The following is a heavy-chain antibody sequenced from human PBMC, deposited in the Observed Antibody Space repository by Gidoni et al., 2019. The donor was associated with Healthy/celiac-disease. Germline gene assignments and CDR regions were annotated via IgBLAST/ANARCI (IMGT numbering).Heavy chain of an antibody. D-gene: IGHD4-4*01. Sequence: QLHLQESGPGLVKPSETLSLTCTASGGSISSSSYYWGWIRQPPGKGLEWIGSIYYSGSTYYNPSLKSRVTIAVDTSKNQFSLKLSSVTAADTAVYYCARQTYDYSNPMGGMDVWGQGTTVTVSS. CDR1: GGSISSSSYY. CDR3: ARQTYDYSNPMGGMDV. J-gene: IGHJ6*02. V-gene: IGHV4-39*01. CDR2: IYYSGST.